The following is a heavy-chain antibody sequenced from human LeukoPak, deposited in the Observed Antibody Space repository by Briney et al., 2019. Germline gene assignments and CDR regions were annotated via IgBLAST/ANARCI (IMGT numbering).Heavy chain of an antibody. CDR3: ARYYCSSSSCYPYYYGMDV. CDR2: IFSGGNT. Sequence: PGGSLRLSCAASGFTVSSNYMGWVRQAPGKGLQWVSFIFSGGNTYYADSVKGRFIISRDNSKNTLHLQMNSLRAEDTAVYYCARYYCSSSSCYPYYYGMDVWGQGTTVTVSS. J-gene: IGHJ6*02. V-gene: IGHV3-66*01. D-gene: IGHD2-2*01. CDR1: GFTVSSNY.